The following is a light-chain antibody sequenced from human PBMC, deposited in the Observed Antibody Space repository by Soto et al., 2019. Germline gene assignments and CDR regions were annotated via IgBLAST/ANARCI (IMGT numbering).Light chain of an antibody. CDR2: DVC. CDR1: SSDVGGYNY. V-gene: IGLV2-14*03. J-gene: IGLJ1*01. CDR3: SSYTTSNTRQIV. Sequence: QSVLTQPASVSGSPGQSITISCTGTSSDVGGYNYVSWYQHHPGKAPKLMIYDVCNRPSGVSNRFSGSKSGNTASLTISGLQPEDEPDYYCSSYTTSNTRQIVFGTGTKVTVL.